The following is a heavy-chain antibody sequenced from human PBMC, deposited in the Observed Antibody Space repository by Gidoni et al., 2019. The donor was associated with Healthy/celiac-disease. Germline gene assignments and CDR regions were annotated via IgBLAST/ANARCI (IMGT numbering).Heavy chain of an antibody. Sequence: EVQLVESGGGLVQPGGSLRLSCAASGFTFSSYWMSWVRQAPGKGLEWVANIKQDGSEKYYVDSVKGRFTISRDNAKNSLYLQMNSLRAEDTAVYYCARDRGPWPPRFDPWGQGTLVTVSS. CDR3: ARDRGPWPPRFDP. CDR1: GFTFSSYW. CDR2: IKQDGSEK. D-gene: IGHD5-12*01. J-gene: IGHJ5*02. V-gene: IGHV3-7*01.